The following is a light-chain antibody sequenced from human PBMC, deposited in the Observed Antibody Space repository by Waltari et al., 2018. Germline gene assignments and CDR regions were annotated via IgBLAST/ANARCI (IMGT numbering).Light chain of an antibody. J-gene: IGLJ2*01. CDR3: SSYTTRYTVI. CDR2: DVT. CDR1: TSDIGIYDF. Sequence: QSALTQPASVSGSPGPPLTIPCTGTTSDIGIYDFLSWYQHHPGKAPKLMIYDVTKRPSGVSSRFSGSKSGDTASLSISGLQAEDEADYYCSSYTTRYTVIFGGGTKLTVL. V-gene: IGLV2-14*03.